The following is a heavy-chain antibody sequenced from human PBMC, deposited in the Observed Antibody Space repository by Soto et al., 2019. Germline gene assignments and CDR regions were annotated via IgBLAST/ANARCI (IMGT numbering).Heavy chain of an antibody. CDR2: IKSKTDGGTT. V-gene: IGHV3-15*07. CDR3: TTLIAAAGHISYYGMDV. CDR1: GFTFSNAW. J-gene: IGHJ6*02. D-gene: IGHD6-13*01. Sequence: EVQLVESGGGLVKPGGSLRLSCAASGFTFSNAWMNWVRQAPGKGLEWVGRIKSKTDGGTTDYAAPVKGRFTISRDDSKNTLYLQMNSLKTEDTAVYYCTTLIAAAGHISYYGMDVWGQGTTVTVSS.